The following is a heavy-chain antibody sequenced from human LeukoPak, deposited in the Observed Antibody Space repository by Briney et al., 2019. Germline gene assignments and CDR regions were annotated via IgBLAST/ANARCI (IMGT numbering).Heavy chain of an antibody. Sequence: ESGPTLVNPTQTLTLTCTFSGFSLSTRGMCVSWIRQPPGKALEWLARIDWDDDKFYSTSLKTRLTISKDTSKNQVVLIMTNMDTVDTATYYCARSREMATVIDFDYWGQGTLVTVSS. CDR1: GFSLSTRGMC. D-gene: IGHD5-24*01. CDR3: ARSREMATVIDFDY. V-gene: IGHV2-70*17. CDR2: IDWDDDK. J-gene: IGHJ4*02.